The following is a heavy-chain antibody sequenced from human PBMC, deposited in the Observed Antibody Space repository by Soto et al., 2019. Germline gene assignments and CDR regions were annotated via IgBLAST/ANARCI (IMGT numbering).Heavy chain of an antibody. J-gene: IGHJ6*03. CDR3: AREGQLGCSSTSCYEGEVYYYYYLDV. V-gene: IGHV4-59*01. CDR2: IYYSGST. Sequence: SETLSLTCTVSGGSISSYYWSWIRQPPGKGLEWIGYIYYSGSTNYNPSLKSRVTISVDTSKNQFSLKLSSVTAADTAVYYCAREGQLGCSSTSCYEGEVYYYYYLDVWGKGTTVTGSS. CDR1: GGSISSYY. D-gene: IGHD2-2*01.